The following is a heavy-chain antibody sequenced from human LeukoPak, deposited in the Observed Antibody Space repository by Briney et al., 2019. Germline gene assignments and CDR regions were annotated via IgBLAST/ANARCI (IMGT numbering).Heavy chain of an antibody. V-gene: IGHV3-23*01. J-gene: IGHJ4*02. CDR3: AKIGQIQLWFFDY. CDR1: GFTFSSYA. D-gene: IGHD5-18*01. CDR2: ISGSGDST. Sequence: GGSLRLSCAASGFTFSSYAMSWVRQAPGKGLEWVSAISGSGDSTYYADSVKGRFTISRDNSKNTLYLQMNSLRAEDTAVYYCAKIGQIQLWFFDYWGQGTLVTVSS.